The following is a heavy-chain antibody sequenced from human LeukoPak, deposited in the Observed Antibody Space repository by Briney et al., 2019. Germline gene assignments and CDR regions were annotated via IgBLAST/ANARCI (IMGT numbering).Heavy chain of an antibody. Sequence: GGSLRLSCAASGFTFTTYWMSWVRQFPGKGLEWVANINQDGTEKYYVDSVKGRFTISRDNAKNPLYLQMNSLRADDTAVYYCATKAVPRPRLYDAFDFWGQGTVVTVSS. CDR2: INQDGTEK. J-gene: IGHJ3*01. V-gene: IGHV3-7*03. CDR1: GFTFTTYW. CDR3: ATKAVPRPRLYDAFDF. D-gene: IGHD2-2*02.